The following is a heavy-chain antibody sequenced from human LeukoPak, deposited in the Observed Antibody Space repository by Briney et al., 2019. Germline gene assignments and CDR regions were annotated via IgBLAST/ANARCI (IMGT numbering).Heavy chain of an antibody. V-gene: IGHV1-18*01. CDR3: ARDFFHGHCSGLSCFLLDY. CDR2: ISAPYGNT. Sequence: GASVKVSCKASGYIFTRYGISWVRQAPGQGLEWMGWISAPYGNTNYAQKFQGRLTMTTDTSTNTAYMELRSLRPDDTAVYYCARDFFHGHCSGLSCFLLDYWGQGSLVTVSS. CDR1: GYIFTRYG. J-gene: IGHJ4*02. D-gene: IGHD2-15*01.